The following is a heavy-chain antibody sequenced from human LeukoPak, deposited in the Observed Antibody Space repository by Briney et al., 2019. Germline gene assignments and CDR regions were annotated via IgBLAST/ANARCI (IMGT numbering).Heavy chain of an antibody. Sequence: SETLSLTRTVSGGSISSYYWSWIRQPAGKGLEWIGRIYTSGSTNYNPSLKSRVTISVDKSKNQFSLKLSSVTAADTAVYYCARVGDYNWFDPWGQGTLVTVSS. V-gene: IGHV4-4*07. CDR3: ARVGDYNWFDP. D-gene: IGHD4-17*01. CDR2: IYTSGST. CDR1: GGSISSYY. J-gene: IGHJ5*02.